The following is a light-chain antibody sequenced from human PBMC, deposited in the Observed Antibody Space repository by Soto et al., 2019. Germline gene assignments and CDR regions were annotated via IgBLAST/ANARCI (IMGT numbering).Light chain of an antibody. CDR1: QSVSSN. J-gene: IGKJ1*01. V-gene: IGKV3-15*01. CDR2: GAS. CDR3: QQYDTWPPRT. Sequence: EIVMTQSPATLSVSPGERATLSCRASQSVSSNLAWYQQKPGQAPRLLIYGASTRATGIPARFSGSGSGTEFTLTISSLQSEDFADYYCQQYDTWPPRTFGQGTKVEIK.